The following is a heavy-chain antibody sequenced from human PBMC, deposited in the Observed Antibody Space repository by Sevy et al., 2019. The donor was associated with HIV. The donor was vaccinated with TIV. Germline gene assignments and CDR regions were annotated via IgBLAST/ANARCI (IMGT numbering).Heavy chain of an antibody. CDR1: GFTFSSYA. V-gene: IGHV3-30-3*01. CDR3: ARDTNPELAVSLWDDAFDI. CDR2: ISYDGSNK. D-gene: IGHD1-26*01. Sequence: GGSLRLSCAASGFTFSSYAMHWVRQAPGKGLEWVADISYDGSNKYYADSVKGRFTISRDNSKNTLYLQMNSLRAEDTAVYYCARDTNPELAVSLWDDAFDIWGQGTMVTVSS. J-gene: IGHJ3*02.